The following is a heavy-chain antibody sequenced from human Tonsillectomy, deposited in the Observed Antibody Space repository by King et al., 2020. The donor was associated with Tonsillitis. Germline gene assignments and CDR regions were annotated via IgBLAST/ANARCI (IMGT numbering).Heavy chain of an antibody. CDR3: AKDKVATMPRDAFDF. V-gene: IGHV3-23*04. J-gene: IGHJ3*01. CDR1: GFTFSSYA. CDR2: ISGSGGST. Sequence: VQLVESGGGLVQPGGSLRVSCAASGFTFSSYAMSWVRQAPGKGLEWVSGISGSGGSTYSADSVKGRFTISRDNSKNTLYLQMNSLRAEDTAVYYCAKDKVATMPRDAFDFWGQGTMVTVSS. D-gene: IGHD5-12*01.